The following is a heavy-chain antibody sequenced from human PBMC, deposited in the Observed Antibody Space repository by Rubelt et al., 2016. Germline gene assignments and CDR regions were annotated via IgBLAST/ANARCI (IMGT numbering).Heavy chain of an antibody. CDR2: IYYSGST. J-gene: IGHJ5*02. Sequence: QVQLQESGPGLVKPSETLSLTCTVSGGSISSYYWSWIRQPPGKGLEWIGSIYYSGSTYYNPSLKSRVTISVDTSKNQFSLKLSSVTAADTAVYYCARHDMWNGSGSYLFPWGQGTLVTVSS. CDR1: GGSISSYY. V-gene: IGHV4-59*05. D-gene: IGHD3-10*01. CDR3: ARHDMWNGSGSYLFP.